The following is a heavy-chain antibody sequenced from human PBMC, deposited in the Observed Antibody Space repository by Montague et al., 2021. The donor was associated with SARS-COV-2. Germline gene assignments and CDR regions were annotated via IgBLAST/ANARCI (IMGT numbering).Heavy chain of an antibody. Sequence: SLRLSCAASGFTFSSYAMSWVRQAPGKGLEWVSVIYSGGSSTYYADSVKGRYTISRDNSKNTLYLQMNSLRAEDTAVYYCAKDLGGYGDAIDYWGQGTLVTVSS. CDR3: AKDLGGYGDAIDY. CDR2: IYSGGSST. CDR1: GFTFSSYA. D-gene: IGHD4-17*01. J-gene: IGHJ4*02. V-gene: IGHV3-23*03.